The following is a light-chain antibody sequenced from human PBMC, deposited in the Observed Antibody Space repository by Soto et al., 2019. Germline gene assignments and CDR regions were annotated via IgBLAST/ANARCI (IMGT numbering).Light chain of an antibody. CDR1: SSDVGTYNL. Sequence: QSALTQPASVSGSPGQSITFSCTVASSDVGTYNLVSWYQQHPNKAPKFIIYEGSKRPSGVSNRFSGSQSGNTASLTISGLQADDEADYYCFSYAGSPTSYVFRTGTKLTVL. CDR2: EGS. CDR3: FSYAGSPTSYV. V-gene: IGLV2-23*01. J-gene: IGLJ1*01.